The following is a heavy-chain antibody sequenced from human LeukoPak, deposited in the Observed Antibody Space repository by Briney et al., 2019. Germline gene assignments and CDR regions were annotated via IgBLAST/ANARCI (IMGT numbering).Heavy chain of an antibody. CDR1: GFTFSSYA. V-gene: IGHV3-30-3*01. CDR3: ARGRYYDSSGYGAFDI. J-gene: IGHJ3*02. Sequence: GGSLRLSCAASGFTFSSYAMHWGRQAPGKGLEWVAVISYDGSNKYYADSVKGRFTISRDNSKNTLYLQMNSLRAEDSAVYYCARGRYYDSSGYGAFDIWGQGTMVTVSS. CDR2: ISYDGSNK. D-gene: IGHD3-22*01.